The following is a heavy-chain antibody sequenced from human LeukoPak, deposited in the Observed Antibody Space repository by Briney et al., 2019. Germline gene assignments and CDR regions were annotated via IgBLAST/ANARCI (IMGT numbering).Heavy chain of an antibody. CDR1: GYTFTSHY. V-gene: IGHV1-46*01. D-gene: IGHD6-19*01. CDR2: ISPSGGST. Sequence: ASVKVSCKASGYTFTSHYIHWVRHAPGQGLEWMGIISPSGGSTSYPQKFQGRVTMTRDTSTSTVYMELSSLSSQDTAVYFCARDGVAGTFYFDYWGQGALVTVSS. J-gene: IGHJ4*02. CDR3: ARDGVAGTFYFDY.